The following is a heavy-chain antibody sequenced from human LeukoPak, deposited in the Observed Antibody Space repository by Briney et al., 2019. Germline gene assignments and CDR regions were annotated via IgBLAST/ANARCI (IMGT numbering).Heavy chain of an antibody. CDR2: IIPILGTA. CDR3: ARGPHERSGYPDD. V-gene: IGHV1-69*13. D-gene: IGHD3-22*01. J-gene: IGHJ4*02. Sequence: ASVKVSCKASGGTFSSYAISWVRQAPGQGLEWMGGIIPILGTANYAQKFQGRVTITADESTSAAYMELSSLRSEDTAVYYCARGPHERSGYPDDWGQGTLVTVSS. CDR1: GGTFSSYA.